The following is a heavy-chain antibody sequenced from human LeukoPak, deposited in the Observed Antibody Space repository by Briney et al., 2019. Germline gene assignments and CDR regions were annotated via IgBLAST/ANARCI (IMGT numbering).Heavy chain of an antibody. V-gene: IGHV4-4*07. CDR1: GGSISSYY. Sequence: PSETLSLTCTVSGGSISSYYWSWIRQPAGKGPEWIGRIYTSGSTNYNPSLKSRVTISVDKSKNQFSLKLSSVTAADTAVYYCARDGAVAGTVDYWGQGTLVTVSS. CDR2: IYTSGST. D-gene: IGHD6-19*01. CDR3: ARDGAVAGTVDY. J-gene: IGHJ4*02.